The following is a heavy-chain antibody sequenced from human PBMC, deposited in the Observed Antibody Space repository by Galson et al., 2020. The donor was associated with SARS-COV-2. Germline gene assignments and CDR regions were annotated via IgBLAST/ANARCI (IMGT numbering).Heavy chain of an antibody. D-gene: IGHD4-17*01. Sequence: GGSLRLSCAASGFTFSSYGMHWVRQAPGKGLEWVAVIWYDGSNKYYADSVKGRFTISRDNSKNTLYLQMNSLRAEDTAVYYCARDPPTTVVTDDAFDIWGQGTMVTVSS. CDR3: ARDPPTTVVTDDAFDI. J-gene: IGHJ3*02. CDR1: GFTFSSYG. V-gene: IGHV3-33*01. CDR2: IWYDGSNK.